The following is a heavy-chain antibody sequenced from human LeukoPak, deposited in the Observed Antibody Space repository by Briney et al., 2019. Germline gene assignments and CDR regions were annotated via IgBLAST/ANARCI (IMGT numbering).Heavy chain of an antibody. CDR2: ISAYNGNT. V-gene: IGHV1-18*01. CDR3: ARDEYYDSSGLRDY. Sequence: ASVKVCCNASGYTFTSYGISWVRQAPGQGLEWMGWISAYNGNTNYAQKLQGRVTMTTDTSTSTAYMELRSLRSDDTAVYYCARDEYYDSSGLRDYWGQGTLVTVSS. J-gene: IGHJ4*02. CDR1: GYTFTSYG. D-gene: IGHD3-22*01.